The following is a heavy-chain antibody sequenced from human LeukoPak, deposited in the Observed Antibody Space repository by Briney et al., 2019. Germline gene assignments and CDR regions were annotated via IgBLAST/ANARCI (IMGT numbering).Heavy chain of an antibody. V-gene: IGHV1-69*13. CDR2: IIPIFGTE. D-gene: IGHD2-21*01. Sequence: SVKVSCKASVGTFSSYAISWVRQAPGQGLEWMGGIIPIFGTENYAQKFQGRVTINADESTSTAYMELSSVRSEETAVYYCARQGVGDGYVDYWGQGTLVTVSS. CDR1: VGTFSSYA. J-gene: IGHJ4*02. CDR3: ARQGVGDGYVDY.